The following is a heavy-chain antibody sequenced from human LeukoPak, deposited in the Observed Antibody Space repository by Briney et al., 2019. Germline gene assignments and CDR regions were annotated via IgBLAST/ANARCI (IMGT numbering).Heavy chain of an antibody. V-gene: IGHV3-21*01. CDR1: GFTFSSYS. CDR2: ISSSSSYI. CDR3: ARAFLGAFDI. D-gene: IGHD2/OR15-2a*01. Sequence: PGGSLRLSCASSGFTFSSYSMNWVRQAPGKGLEWVSSISSSSSYIYYADSVKGRFTISRDNAKNSLYLQMNSLRAEDTAVYYCARAFLGAFDIWGQGTMVTVSS. J-gene: IGHJ3*02.